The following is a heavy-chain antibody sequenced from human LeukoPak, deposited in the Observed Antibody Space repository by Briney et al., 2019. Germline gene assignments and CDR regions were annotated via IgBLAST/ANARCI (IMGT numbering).Heavy chain of an antibody. J-gene: IGHJ4*02. Sequence: PGGSLRLSCAASGFIVSGNFMNWVRQAPGEGLEWVSILYAGGTTSYTDSVKGRFTISRDSSKNTLYLQMKSLRAEDTAVYYCARGFPPAHWGQGTLVTVSS. CDR3: ARGFPPAH. CDR1: GFIVSGNF. D-gene: IGHD3-10*01. CDR2: LYAGGTT. V-gene: IGHV3-53*01.